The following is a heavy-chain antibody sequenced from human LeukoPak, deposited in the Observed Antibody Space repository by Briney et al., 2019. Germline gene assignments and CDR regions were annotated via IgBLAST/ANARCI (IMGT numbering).Heavy chain of an antibody. D-gene: IGHD1-26*01. Sequence: SEALSLTCTVSGGSISSYYWSWIRQPPGKGLEWIGYIYYSGSTNYNPSLKSRVNISVDTSKNQFSLKLSSVTAADTAVYYCARGGSSYYLPYWGQGTLVTVSS. CDR3: ARGGSSYYLPY. J-gene: IGHJ4*02. V-gene: IGHV4-59*01. CDR2: IYYSGST. CDR1: GGSISSYY.